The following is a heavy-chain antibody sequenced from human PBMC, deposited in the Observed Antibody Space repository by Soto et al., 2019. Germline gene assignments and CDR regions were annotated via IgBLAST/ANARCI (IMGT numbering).Heavy chain of an antibody. Sequence: QVQLVESGGGLVKPGGSLRLSCAASGFTFSDYYMSWIRQAPGKGLEWVSHISSSGRTIYYADSVKGRFTISRDNAKNTLYLQMNSLRAEDTAVYYCARIYSRSSNLDYWGQGTLVTVSS. CDR1: GFTFSDYY. J-gene: IGHJ4*02. D-gene: IGHD6-6*01. CDR2: ISSSGRTI. CDR3: ARIYSRSSNLDY. V-gene: IGHV3-11*01.